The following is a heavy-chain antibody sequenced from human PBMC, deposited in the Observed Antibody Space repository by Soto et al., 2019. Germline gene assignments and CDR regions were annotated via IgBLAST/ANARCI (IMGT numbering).Heavy chain of an antibody. CDR3: AKGHANGWFGALDY. CDR2: ISGSGTSA. D-gene: IGHD3-10*01. Sequence: EVQLLESGGGLVQPGGSLRLSCAASGFTFGIYVMGWVRQAPGKGLEWVSTISGSGTSAYYADSVKGRFTFSRDNSKNPGYLQMESLSAEDTAISYCAKGHANGWFGALDYWGQGSLVTVSS. V-gene: IGHV3-23*01. J-gene: IGHJ4*02. CDR1: GFTFGIYV.